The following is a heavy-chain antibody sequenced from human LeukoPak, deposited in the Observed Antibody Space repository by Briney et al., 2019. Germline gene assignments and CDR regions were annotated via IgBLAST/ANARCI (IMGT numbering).Heavy chain of an antibody. CDR2: IIPIFGTA. CDR1: GGTFSSYA. D-gene: IGHD2-2*01. Sequence: ASVKVSCKASGGTFSSYAISWVRQAPGQGLEWMGGIIPIFGTANYAQKFQGRVTITADESTSTAYMELSSLRSEDTAVYYCARVPRVVVPAAMTAFDIWGQGTMVTVSS. J-gene: IGHJ3*02. V-gene: IGHV1-69*13. CDR3: ARVPRVVVPAAMTAFDI.